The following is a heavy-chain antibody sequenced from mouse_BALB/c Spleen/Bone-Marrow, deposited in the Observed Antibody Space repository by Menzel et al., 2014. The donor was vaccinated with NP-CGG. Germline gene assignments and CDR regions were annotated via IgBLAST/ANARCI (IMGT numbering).Heavy chain of an antibody. CDR3: ARGLVD. Sequence: DVQLQESGGGFLQPGGSLTLSCAASGFTFSSYGISSVRQTPENRLGLVPTINTNGGNPYYPDSVKGRFTISRDDAKNTLYLQMSSLKSEDTAMYYCARGLVDWGEVTSLAVS. CDR2: INTNGGNP. V-gene: IGHV5-6-3*01. J-gene: IGHJ2*02. CDR1: GFTFSSYG.